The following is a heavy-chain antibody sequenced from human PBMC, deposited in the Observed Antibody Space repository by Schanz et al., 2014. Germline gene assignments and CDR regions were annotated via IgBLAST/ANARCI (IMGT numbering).Heavy chain of an antibody. J-gene: IGHJ4*02. CDR3: AREWSSFDY. Sequence: QVQLQESGPGLVKPSETLSLTCTVSGGSISSHFWSWIRQPPGKGLEYIGLISYGGLSDYNPSLKRRVTISLDTSKNQFSLNLNSVTAADTAVYYCAREWSSFDYWGQGALVSVSS. V-gene: IGHV4-59*11. D-gene: IGHD3-10*01. CDR1: GGSISSHF. CDR2: ISYGGLS.